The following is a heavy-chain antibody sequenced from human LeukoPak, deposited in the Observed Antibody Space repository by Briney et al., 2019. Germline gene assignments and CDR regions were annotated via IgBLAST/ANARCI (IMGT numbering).Heavy chain of an antibody. CDR2: MNPNTGKT. CDR1: GYTFTSYD. Sequence: ASVNVSCKASGYTFTSYDINWVRQAAGQGLEWMGWMNPNTGKTGYVQKFQGRVTMTRSTSISTAYMELSSLRSEDTAMYYCARAVRQMVRGVNTQYYFDYWGQGALVTVPS. CDR3: ARAVRQMVRGVNTQYYFDY. D-gene: IGHD3-10*01. J-gene: IGHJ4*02. V-gene: IGHV1-8*01.